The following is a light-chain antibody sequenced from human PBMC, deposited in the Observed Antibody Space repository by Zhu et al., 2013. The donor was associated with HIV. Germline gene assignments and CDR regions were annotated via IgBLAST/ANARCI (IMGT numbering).Light chain of an antibody. Sequence: DIVMTQSPDSLAVSLGERATINCKSSQSVLYSSNNKNYLAWYQQKPGQPPNLLIYWASTRESGVPDRFSGSGSGTDFTLTISSLQAEDVAVYYCQQYYGTPFTFGPGTKVDIK. CDR3: QQYYGTPFT. CDR1: QSVLYSSNNKNY. CDR2: WAS. J-gene: IGKJ3*01. V-gene: IGKV4-1*01.